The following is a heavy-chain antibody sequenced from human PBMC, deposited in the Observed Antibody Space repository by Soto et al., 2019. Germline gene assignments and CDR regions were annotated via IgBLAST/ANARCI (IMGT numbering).Heavy chain of an antibody. CDR2: INHSGST. CDR1: GGSFSGYY. CDR3: ARGVSLSECSGGSCPPPRFDP. D-gene: IGHD2-15*01. Sequence: SETLSLTCAVYGGSFSGYYWSWIRQPPGKGLEWIGEINHSGSTNYNPSLKSRVTISVDTSKNQFSLKLSSVTAADTAVYYCARGVSLSECSGGSCPPPRFDPWGQGTLVTVSS. J-gene: IGHJ5*02. V-gene: IGHV4-34*01.